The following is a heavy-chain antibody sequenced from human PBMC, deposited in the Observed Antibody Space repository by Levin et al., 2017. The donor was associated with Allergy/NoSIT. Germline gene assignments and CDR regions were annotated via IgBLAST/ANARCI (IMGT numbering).Heavy chain of an antibody. J-gene: IGHJ4*02. V-gene: IGHV3-23*01. Sequence: GGSLRLSCAASGFTFSSFPMSWVRKAPGKGLEWVSATTASGGATYYADSVKGRFTISRDNSKNTLFLQMNSLRAEDTAVYYCARRATNLVGFDCWGQGTLVTVSS. D-gene: IGHD2-8*02. CDR1: GFTFSSFP. CDR3: ARRATNLVGFDC. CDR2: TTASGGAT.